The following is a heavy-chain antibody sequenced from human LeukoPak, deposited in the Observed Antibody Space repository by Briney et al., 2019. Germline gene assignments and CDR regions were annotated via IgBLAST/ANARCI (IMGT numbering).Heavy chain of an antibody. Sequence: PSETLSLTCAVSGYSISSGYYWGWIRQPPGKGLEWIGSIYHSGSTDYNPSLKSRVTISVDTSKNQFSLKLSSVTAADTAVYYCARHQSRRGYSYGNDAFDIWGQGTMVTVSS. CDR2: IYHSGST. V-gene: IGHV4-38-2*01. CDR1: GYSISSGYY. CDR3: ARHQSRRGYSYGNDAFDI. D-gene: IGHD5-18*01. J-gene: IGHJ3*02.